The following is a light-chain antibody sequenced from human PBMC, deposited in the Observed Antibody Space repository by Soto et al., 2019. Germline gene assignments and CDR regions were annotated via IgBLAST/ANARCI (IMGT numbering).Light chain of an antibody. J-gene: IGKJ1*01. V-gene: IGKV2-30*01. CDR1: QTLVYSDGITY. CDR2: QVS. Sequence: DVVMTQSPLSLPVTLGQPASISCRSSQTLVYSDGITYLNWFQQRPGQSPRRLIYQVSNRDSGVPDRFSGSGSGPDFTLRISRVEAADVGVYYCMHGTDWPWTFGQGTKVEIE. CDR3: MHGTDWPWT.